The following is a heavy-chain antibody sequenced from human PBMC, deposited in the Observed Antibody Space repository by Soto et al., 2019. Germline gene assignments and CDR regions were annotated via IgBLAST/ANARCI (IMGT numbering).Heavy chain of an antibody. CDR1: GFTFSSYS. CDR2: ISSSSSYI. J-gene: IGHJ5*02. Sequence: GGSLRLSCAASGFTFSSYSMNWVRQAPGKGLEWVSSISSSSSYIYYADSVKGRFTISRDNAKNSLYLQMNSLRAEDTAVYYCARDLMGPAAGNNWFDPWGQGTLVTVSS. CDR3: ARDLMGPAAGNNWFDP. D-gene: IGHD6-13*01. V-gene: IGHV3-21*01.